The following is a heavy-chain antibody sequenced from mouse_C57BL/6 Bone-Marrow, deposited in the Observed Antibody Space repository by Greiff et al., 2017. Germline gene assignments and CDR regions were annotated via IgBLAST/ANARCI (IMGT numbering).Heavy chain of an antibody. CDR3: TTTVGYFDY. V-gene: IGHV14-4*01. CDR2: IDPENGDT. D-gene: IGHD1-1*01. CDR1: GFNIKDDY. J-gene: IGHJ2*01. Sequence: VQLQQSGAELVRPGASVKLSCTASGFNIKDDYMHWVKQRPEQGLEWIGWIDPENGDTEYASKFQGKATITADTSSHTAYLQLSSLTSEDTAVYYCTTTVGYFDYWGQGTTLTVSS.